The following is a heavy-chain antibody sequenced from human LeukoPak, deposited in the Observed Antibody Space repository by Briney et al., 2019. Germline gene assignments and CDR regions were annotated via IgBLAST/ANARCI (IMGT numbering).Heavy chain of an antibody. V-gene: IGHV3-30*18. CDR2: MSYDGSKE. CDR1: GFSFSSYG. Sequence: GRSLRLSCAASGFSFSSYGMHWVRQAPGKGLERVAVMSYDGSKEYYADSVKGRFTISRDNSKNTLYLQMNSLRAEDTAVYYCAKPPYDSSGYYQSTLDYWGQGTLVTVPS. CDR3: AKPPYDSSGYYQSTLDY. D-gene: IGHD3-22*01. J-gene: IGHJ4*02.